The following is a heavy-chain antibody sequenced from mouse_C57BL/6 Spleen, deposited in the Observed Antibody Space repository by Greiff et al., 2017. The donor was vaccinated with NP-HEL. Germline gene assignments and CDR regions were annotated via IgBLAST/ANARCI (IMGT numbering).Heavy chain of an antibody. CDR1: GYTFTSYW. Sequence: VQLQQPGAELVKPGASVKLSCKASGYTFTSYWMQWVKQRPGQGLEWIGEIDPSDSYTNYNQKFKGKATLTVDTSSSTAYMQLSSLTSEDSAVYYCASRDYYGSSYVAMDYWGQGTSVTVSS. CDR2: IDPSDSYT. J-gene: IGHJ4*01. CDR3: ASRDYYGSSYVAMDY. D-gene: IGHD1-1*01. V-gene: IGHV1-50*01.